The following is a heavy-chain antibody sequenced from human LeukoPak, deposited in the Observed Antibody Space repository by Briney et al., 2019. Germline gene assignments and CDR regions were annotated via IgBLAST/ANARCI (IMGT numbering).Heavy chain of an antibody. CDR3: AKDTGYSSGWYDY. CDR2: ISWNSGSI. V-gene: IGHV3-9*01. D-gene: IGHD6-19*01. Sequence: GGSLRLSCAASGFTFDDYAMHWVRQAPGKGLEWVSGISWNSGSIGYANSVKGRFTISRDNAKNSLYLQMNSLRAEDTALYYCAKDTGYSSGWYDYWGQGTLVTVSS. CDR1: GFTFDDYA. J-gene: IGHJ4*02.